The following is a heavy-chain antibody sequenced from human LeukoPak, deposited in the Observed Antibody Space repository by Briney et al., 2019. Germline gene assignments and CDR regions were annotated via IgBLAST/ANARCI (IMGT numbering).Heavy chain of an antibody. Sequence: SETLSLTCTVSGGSVSSDSYHWSWIRQPPGKGLEWIGHIYYTGSVNYNPSLKGRVTISVDTSKNHFSLKLSSVTAADTAVYYCARERGEYDFWSGYARGGYYYYGMDVWGQGTTVTVSS. CDR3: ARERGEYDFWSGYARGGYYYYGMDV. CDR1: GGSVSSDSYH. J-gene: IGHJ6*02. V-gene: IGHV4-61*03. D-gene: IGHD3-3*01. CDR2: IYYTGSV.